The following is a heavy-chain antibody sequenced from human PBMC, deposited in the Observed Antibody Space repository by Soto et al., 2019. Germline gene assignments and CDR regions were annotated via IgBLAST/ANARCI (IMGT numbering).Heavy chain of an antibody. D-gene: IGHD2-15*01. V-gene: IGHV1-2*04. CDR3: ARAGYCSGGSCYPRLLDYGMDV. J-gene: IGHJ6*02. Sequence: ASVKVSCKASGYTFTGYYMHWVRQAPGQGLEWMGWINPNSGGTNYAQKFQGWVTMTRDTSISTAYMELSRLRSDDTAVYYCARAGYCSGGSCYPRLLDYGMDVWGQGTTVTVS. CDR1: GYTFTGYY. CDR2: INPNSGGT.